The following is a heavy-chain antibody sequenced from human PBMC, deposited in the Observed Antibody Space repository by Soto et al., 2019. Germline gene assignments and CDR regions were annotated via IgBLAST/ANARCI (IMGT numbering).Heavy chain of an antibody. V-gene: IGHV3-73*02. CDR3: TRTFDGIYYISPDLDY. CDR2: IRRRAKNYAT. D-gene: IGHD3-10*01. CDR1: GFTFSGSA. J-gene: IGHJ4*02. Sequence: EVQLVESGGDLVQPGGSLKLSCAASGFTFSGSAMHWVRQASGKGLEWVGHIRRRAKNYATVYAASVKGRFIISRDDSKKTAYLQKSSLKTDDTAVYYCTRTFDGIYYISPDLDYWGQGTLVTVSS.